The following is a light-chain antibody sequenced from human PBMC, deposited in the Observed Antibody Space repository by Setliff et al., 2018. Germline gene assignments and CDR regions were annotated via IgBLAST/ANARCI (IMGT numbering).Light chain of an antibody. CDR2: WAS. J-gene: IGKJ1*01. V-gene: IGKV4-1*01. CDR3: QQYKDGWT. CDR1: QGLKNS. Sequence: DIVMTQSPDSLAVSLGETATISCKSSQGLKNSLAWYQFKPGQPPKLLISWASTRESGVPDRFSGSGSGTDFTLTISRLQAEDVAVYYCQQYKDGWTFGQGTKVDIK.